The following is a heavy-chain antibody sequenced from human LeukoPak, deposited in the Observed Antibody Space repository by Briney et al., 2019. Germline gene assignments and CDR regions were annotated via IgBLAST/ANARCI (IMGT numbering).Heavy chain of an antibody. D-gene: IGHD3-10*01. Sequence: PSETLSLTCTVSGGSISSFYWTWVRQPPGKGLEWIGYIDYSGSTNYNPSLRSRVTISLDTSKNQFSLQLSSVTAADTAVYYCARYYGSCNWFDPWAQGTLVTVSS. CDR2: IDYSGST. J-gene: IGHJ5*02. CDR3: ARYYGSCNWFDP. V-gene: IGHV4-59*01. CDR1: GGSISSFY.